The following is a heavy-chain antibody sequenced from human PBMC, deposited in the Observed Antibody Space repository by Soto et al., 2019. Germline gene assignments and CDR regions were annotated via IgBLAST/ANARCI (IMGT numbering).Heavy chain of an antibody. V-gene: IGHV1-18*04. D-gene: IGHD2-21*01. CDR3: ATDPYCGSAPGCSALDA. J-gene: IGHJ6*02. Sequence: QVHLVQSGGEVKKPGASVKVSCKASGYRFTSSGFSWVRQAPGQGLEWMGWISAYNGNTLYAQKFKGRVTMPRDTSTSTAYMELGSLRSDDTAVYYCATDPYCGSAPGCSALDAWGQGTSVTVSS. CDR2: ISAYNGNT. CDR1: GYRFTSSG.